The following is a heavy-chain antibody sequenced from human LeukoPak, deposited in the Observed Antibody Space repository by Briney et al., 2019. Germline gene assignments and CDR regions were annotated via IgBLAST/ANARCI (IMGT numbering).Heavy chain of an antibody. V-gene: IGHV3-7*03. CDR1: GFTFSNNW. CDR2: IKEDGSEK. D-gene: IGHD1-14*01. CDR3: ARDKVLFDY. Sequence: GGSLRLSCAASGFTFSNNWMSWVRQAPGKGLEWVANIKEDGSEKYYVDSVKGRFTISRDNARNSLYLQMNSLRAEDTAVYYCARDKVLFDYWGQGTLVTVSS. J-gene: IGHJ4*02.